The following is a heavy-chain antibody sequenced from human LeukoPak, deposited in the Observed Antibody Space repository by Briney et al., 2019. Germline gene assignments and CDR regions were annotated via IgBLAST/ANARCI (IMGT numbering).Heavy chain of an antibody. CDR3: ANPYYYGSGSPDP. V-gene: IGHV3-23*01. D-gene: IGHD3-10*01. CDR1: GFTFSSYA. Sequence: PGGSLRLSCAASGFTFSSYAMSWVRQAPGKGLERDSIISGSGGSTYYADSVKGRFTISRDNSKNTLYLQMNSLRAEDTAVYYCANPYYYGSGSPDPWGQGTLVTVSS. CDR2: ISGSGGST. J-gene: IGHJ5*02.